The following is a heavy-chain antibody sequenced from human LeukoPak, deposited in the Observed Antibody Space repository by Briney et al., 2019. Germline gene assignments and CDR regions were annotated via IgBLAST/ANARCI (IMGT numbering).Heavy chain of an antibody. D-gene: IGHD5-24*01. V-gene: IGHV3-30-3*01. CDR1: GFTFSSYT. Sequence: GGSLRLSCAASGFTFSSYTLHWVRQAPGKGLEWVAVMSYDGSTKFYADSVKGRFTVSRDNSKNTLYLQMNSLRDEDTALYCCARREMTTTLDSWGQGTLVTVSS. CDR3: ARREMTTTLDS. J-gene: IGHJ4*02. CDR2: MSYDGSTK.